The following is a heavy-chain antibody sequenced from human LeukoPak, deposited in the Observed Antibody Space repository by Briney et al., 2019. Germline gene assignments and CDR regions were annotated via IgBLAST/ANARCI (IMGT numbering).Heavy chain of an antibody. CDR2: INPNSGGT. CDR1: GYTFTGFY. Sequence: ASVKVSCTASGYTFTGFYIHWVRQAPGQGLEWMGWINPNSGGTKYAQKFQGGVTMTRDTSISTAYMDVSRLRSDDTAVYYCARGDTAAMDVWGQGTTVTVSS. D-gene: IGHD5-18*01. CDR3: ARGDTAAMDV. J-gene: IGHJ6*02. V-gene: IGHV1-2*02.